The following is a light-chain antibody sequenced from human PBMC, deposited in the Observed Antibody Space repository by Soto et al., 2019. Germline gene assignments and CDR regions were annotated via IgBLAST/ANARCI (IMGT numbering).Light chain of an antibody. CDR3: SSYTSSSTYV. CDR1: SSNIGAGYD. CDR2: GHN. Sequence: QAVLTQPPSVSGAPGQRVTISCTGSSSNIGAGYDVHWYQQLPGTAPKLLIYGHNTRPSGVPDRFSGSKSGNTASLTISGLQAEDEADYYCSSYTSSSTYVFGTGTKVTVL. V-gene: IGLV1-40*01. J-gene: IGLJ1*01.